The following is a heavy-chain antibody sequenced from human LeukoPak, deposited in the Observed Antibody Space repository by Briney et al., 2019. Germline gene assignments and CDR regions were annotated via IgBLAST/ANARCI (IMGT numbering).Heavy chain of an antibody. CDR3: AREGYCSSTSCYAYFQH. D-gene: IGHD2-2*01. V-gene: IGHV1-2*02. J-gene: IGHJ1*01. CDR2: INPNSGGT. Sequence: GASVKVSCKASGYTFTDYYMHWVRQAPGQGLEWMGWINPNSGGTNYAQKFQGRVTMTRDTSISTAYMELSRLRSDDTAVYYCAREGYCSSTSCYAYFQHWGQRTLVTVSS. CDR1: GYTFTDYY.